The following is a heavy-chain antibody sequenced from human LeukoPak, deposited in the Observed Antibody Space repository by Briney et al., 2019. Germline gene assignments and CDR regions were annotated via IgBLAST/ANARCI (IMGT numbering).Heavy chain of an antibody. CDR1: GGSIITTNW. D-gene: IGHD5-12*01. V-gene: IGHV4-4*02. CDR2: VHLNGAT. Sequence: SGTLSLTCGVSGGSIITTNWWSWVRQPPGKGLEWIGEVHLNGATYYNPSLKSRVTISGDTSKNQFSLKLTSVTAADTAVYYCARHTRPGCSGYENAFDIWGQGTMVTVSS. J-gene: IGHJ3*02. CDR3: ARHTRPGCSGYENAFDI.